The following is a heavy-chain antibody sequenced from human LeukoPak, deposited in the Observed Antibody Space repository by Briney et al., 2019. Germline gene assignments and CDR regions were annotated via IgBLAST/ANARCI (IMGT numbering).Heavy chain of an antibody. D-gene: IGHD5-24*01. Sequence: PGGSLRLSCAASGFTFSNYAMTWVRQAPGEGLEWVSSISGSGDSAYFTASLKGRFTISRDNSKNSLYLQMNDLRAEDTAVYYCVREASRDGYGPFQHWGQGTLVTVAS. CDR2: ISGSGDSA. CDR1: GFTFSNYA. V-gene: IGHV3-23*01. CDR3: VREASRDGYGPFQH. J-gene: IGHJ1*01.